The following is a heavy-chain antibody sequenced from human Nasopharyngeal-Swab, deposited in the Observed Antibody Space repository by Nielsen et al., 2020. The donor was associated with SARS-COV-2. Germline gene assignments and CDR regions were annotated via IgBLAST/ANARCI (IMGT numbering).Heavy chain of an antibody. CDR3: ASTPRTYYYDSSGYPSPFDAFDI. J-gene: IGHJ3*02. Sequence: SETLSLTCTVSGGSISSSSYYWGWIRQPPGKGPEWIGSIYYSGSTYYNPSLKSRVTISVDTSKNQFSLKLSSVTAADTAVYYCASTPRTYYYDSSGYPSPFDAFDIWGQGTMVTVSS. D-gene: IGHD3-22*01. V-gene: IGHV4-39*01. CDR1: GGSISSSSYY. CDR2: IYYSGST.